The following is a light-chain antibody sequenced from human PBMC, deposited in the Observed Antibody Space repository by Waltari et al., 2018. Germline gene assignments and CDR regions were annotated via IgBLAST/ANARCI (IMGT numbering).Light chain of an antibody. CDR3: QQYDISPLT. CDR1: QTIRTPY. CDR2: GTF. J-gene: IGKJ4*01. Sequence: ELVLTQSPGTLSLSPGEGPTLSCRTSQTIRTPYLAWYQQKPGQAPTLLIYGTFTRATGIPDRFTGSGSGTHFSLTISSLEPEDFATYYCQQYDISPLTFGGGTKVEIK. V-gene: IGKV3-20*01.